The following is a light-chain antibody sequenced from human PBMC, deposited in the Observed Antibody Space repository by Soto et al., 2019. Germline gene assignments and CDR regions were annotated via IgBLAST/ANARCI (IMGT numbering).Light chain of an antibody. CDR1: QSVLYSSNSKNS. V-gene: IGKV4-1*01. CDR2: WAS. J-gene: IGKJ4*01. CDR3: QQYYSTPLT. Sequence: DIVMTQSPDSLATSLGERATINCKSSQSVLYSSNSKNSLAWYQQKPGQPPKLLIYWASTRESGVPDRFSGSGSGTDFTLTISSLQAEDVAVYYCQQYYSTPLTFGGGTKVEIK.